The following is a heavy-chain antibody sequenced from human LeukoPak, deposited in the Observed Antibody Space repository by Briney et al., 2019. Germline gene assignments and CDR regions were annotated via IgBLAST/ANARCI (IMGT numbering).Heavy chain of an antibody. CDR1: GFTFSSYA. J-gene: IGHJ4*02. V-gene: IGHV3-23*01. Sequence: GGSLRPSCAASGFTFSSYAMSWVRQAPGKGLEWVSAISGSGGSTYYADSVKGRFTISRDNSKNTLYLQMNSLRAEDTAVYYCAKVGCSSTSCYKDYWGQGTLVTVTS. D-gene: IGHD2-2*02. CDR3: AKVGCSSTSCYKDY. CDR2: ISGSGGST.